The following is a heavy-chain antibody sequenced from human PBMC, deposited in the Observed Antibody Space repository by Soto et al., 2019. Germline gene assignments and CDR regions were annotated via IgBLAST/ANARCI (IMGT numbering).Heavy chain of an antibody. CDR2: IKRKTDGETT. J-gene: IGHJ4*01. CDR1: GFTLSNAW. D-gene: IGHD3-10*01. CDR3: TTDKGIDASGSYPHFAY. Sequence: EVQLVQSGGGLVKPGGSLRLSCAASGFTLSNAWMSWVRQAPGKGLEWVGRIKRKTDGETTDYAAPVKDRFTISRDDSKNTMYLQMNSLKTEDTAVYYCTTDKGIDASGSYPHFAYWGHGSLVTDSS. V-gene: IGHV3-15*01.